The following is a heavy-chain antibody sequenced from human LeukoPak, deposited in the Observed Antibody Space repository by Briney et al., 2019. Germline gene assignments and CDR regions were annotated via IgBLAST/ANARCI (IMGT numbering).Heavy chain of an antibody. V-gene: IGHV1-2*02. J-gene: IGHJ5*02. D-gene: IGHD3-22*01. CDR1: GYTFTSYD. CDR2: INPNSGGT. Sequence: ASVKVSCKASGYTFTSYDINWVRQAPGQGLEWMGWINPNSGGTNYAQRFQGRVTMTRDTSISTAYMELSRLRSDDTAVYYCARTHPRYYYDSSPQNWFDPWGQGTLVTVSS. CDR3: ARTHPRYYYDSSPQNWFDP.